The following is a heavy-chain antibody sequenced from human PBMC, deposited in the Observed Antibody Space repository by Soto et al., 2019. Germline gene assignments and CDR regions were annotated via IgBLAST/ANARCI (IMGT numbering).Heavy chain of an antibody. CDR3: ARDLIRYSSSYYYMDV. CDR2: IYYSGST. V-gene: IGHV4-39*02. J-gene: IGHJ6*03. Sequence: QLQLQESGPGLVKPSETLSLTCTVSGGSISSSSYYWGWIRQPPGKGLEWIGSIYYSGSTYYNPSLKSRVTISVDTSNNQFSLKLSSVTAADTAVYYCARDLIRYSSSYYYMDVWGKGTTVTVSS. D-gene: IGHD6-6*01. CDR1: GGSISSSSYY.